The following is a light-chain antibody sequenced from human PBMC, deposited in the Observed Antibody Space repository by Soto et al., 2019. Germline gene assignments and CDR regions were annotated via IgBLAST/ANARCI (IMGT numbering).Light chain of an antibody. CDR1: ETISYW. J-gene: IGKJ2*01. V-gene: IGKV1-5*01. CDR2: DAS. CDR3: QQYDSYSKT. Sequence: DIQLTQSPSTLTESVGDRVTIGCRASETISYWLAWYQQKPGKAPKLLIYDASSLRSGVPSRFSGSGSGTEFTLTISTLQPDDFATYYCQQYDSYSKTFGQGTQLEIK.